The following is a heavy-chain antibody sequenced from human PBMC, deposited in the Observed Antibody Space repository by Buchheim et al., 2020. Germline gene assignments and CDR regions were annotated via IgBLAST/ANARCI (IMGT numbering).Heavy chain of an antibody. CDR2: ISGSGGST. V-gene: IGHV3-23*01. Sequence: EAQLLESGGGLVQPGGSLRLSCAASGFTFSSYAMSWVRQAPGKGLEWVSAISGSGGSTYYADSVKGRFTISRDNSKNTLYLQMNSLRAEDTAVYYCAKDQLQLWLRYYYGMDVWGQGTT. D-gene: IGHD5-18*01. CDR3: AKDQLQLWLRYYYGMDV. J-gene: IGHJ6*02. CDR1: GFTFSSYA.